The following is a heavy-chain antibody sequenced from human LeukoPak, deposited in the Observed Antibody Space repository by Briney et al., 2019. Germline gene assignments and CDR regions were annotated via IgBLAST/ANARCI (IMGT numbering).Heavy chain of an antibody. J-gene: IGHJ4*02. D-gene: IGHD2-15*01. CDR1: GYSITGYY. V-gene: IGHV1-2*02. Sequence: ASVTVSCKASGYSITGYYMHWVRQAPGQGLEWMGWINANNGATKYVQKFQARVTMTRDTSISTAYMEVSSLTSDDTAVYYCARDFGGSCDYWGQGTLVTVSS. CDR2: INANNGAT. CDR3: ARDFGGSCDY.